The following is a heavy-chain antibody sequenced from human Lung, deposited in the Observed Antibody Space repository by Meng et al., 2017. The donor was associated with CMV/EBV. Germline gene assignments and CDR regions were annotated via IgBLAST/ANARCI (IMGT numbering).Heavy chain of an antibody. CDR2: INSDGLRT. CDR1: GFTFSSHW. J-gene: IGHJ4*02. CDR3: ARGGCSRTSCLDF. V-gene: IGHV3-74*01. D-gene: IGHD2-2*01. Sequence: GESLKISCAASGFTFSSHWMHWVRQAPGGGLVWVAHINSDGLRTNYADSVKGRFTISRDNAKDTLYLQVNSLRAEDTAVYYCARGGCSRTSCLDFWGQGTXVTVSS.